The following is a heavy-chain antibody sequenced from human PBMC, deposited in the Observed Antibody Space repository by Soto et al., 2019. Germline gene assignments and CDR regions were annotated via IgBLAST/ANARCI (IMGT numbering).Heavy chain of an antibody. V-gene: IGHV3-23*01. CDR3: ANNPPTTVIAYYYYYYYMDV. J-gene: IGHJ6*03. D-gene: IGHD4-4*01. CDR1: GFTFSSYA. CDR2: ISGSGGST. Sequence: GGSLRLSCAASGFTFSSYAMSWVRQAPGKGLEWVSAISGSGGSTYYADSVKGRFTISRDNSKNTLYLQMNSLRAEDTAVYYCANNPPTTVIAYYYYYYYMDVWGKGTTVTVSS.